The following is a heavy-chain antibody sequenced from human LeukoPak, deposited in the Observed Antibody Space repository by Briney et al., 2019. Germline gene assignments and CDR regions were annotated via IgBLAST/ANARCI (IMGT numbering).Heavy chain of an antibody. V-gene: IGHV3-23*01. CDR2: ISGSGGIT. CDR3: AKVPYSSGWYSNWFDP. D-gene: IGHD6-19*01. Sequence: PGGSLRLSCAASGFTFSSYAMSWVRQAPGKGLEWVSAISGSGGITYYADSVKGRFTISRDNSKNTLYLQMNSLRAEDTAVYYCAKVPYSSGWYSNWFDPWGQGTLVTVSS. J-gene: IGHJ5*02. CDR1: GFTFSSYA.